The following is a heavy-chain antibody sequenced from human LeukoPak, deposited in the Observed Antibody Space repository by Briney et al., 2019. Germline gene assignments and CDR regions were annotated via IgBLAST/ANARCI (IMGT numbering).Heavy chain of an antibody. CDR3: ARDSPDEAILWWSIDY. CDR2: ISSTGGTA. V-gene: IGHV3-23*01. D-gene: IGHD2-21*01. CDR1: GFTFSSFG. J-gene: IGHJ4*02. Sequence: GGSLRLSCAASGFTFSSFGMSWVRQAPGKGLEWVSAISSTGGTAYYVDSVKGRFTISRDNSKSTLYLQMNSLRAEDTAVYYCARDSPDEAILWWSIDYWGQGTLVTVSS.